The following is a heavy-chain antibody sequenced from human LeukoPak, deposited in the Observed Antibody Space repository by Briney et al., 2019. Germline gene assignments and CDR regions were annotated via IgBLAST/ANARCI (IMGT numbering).Heavy chain of an antibody. Sequence: GGSLRLSCAASGFAFSGYWMHWVRQAPGKGLVWLSRIDGDGYSISYADSVKGRFTISRDNAKKTLYLQMNSLRVEDTAMYYCARGEAVAGNDHWGQGALVTVSS. CDR3: ARGEAVAGNDH. CDR1: GFAFSGYW. D-gene: IGHD6-19*01. V-gene: IGHV3-74*01. CDR2: IDGDGYSI. J-gene: IGHJ4*02.